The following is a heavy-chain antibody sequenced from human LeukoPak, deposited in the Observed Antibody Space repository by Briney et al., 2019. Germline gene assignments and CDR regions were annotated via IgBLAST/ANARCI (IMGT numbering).Heavy chain of an antibody. D-gene: IGHD6-13*01. Sequence: ASVKASCKASGHTFTTFAIHWVRQAPGQSLEWMEWINAGNGNTIYSQKFQGRVTITRDTSASTAYMELSSLRSEDTAEYYCARVYSSSRGNYFDYWGQGTLVTVSS. CDR1: GHTFTTFA. J-gene: IGHJ4*02. V-gene: IGHV1-3*01. CDR3: ARVYSSSRGNYFDY. CDR2: INAGNGNT.